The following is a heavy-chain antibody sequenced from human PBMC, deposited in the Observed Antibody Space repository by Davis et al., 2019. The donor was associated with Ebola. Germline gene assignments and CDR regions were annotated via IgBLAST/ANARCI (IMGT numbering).Heavy chain of an antibody. J-gene: IGHJ6*02. D-gene: IGHD3-10*01. CDR3: ASEWFRGRYYYYGMDV. V-gene: IGHV3-53*01. CDR1: GFTVSSNY. CDR2: IYSGGST. Sequence: LSLTCAASGFTVSSNYMSWVRQAPGKGLEWVSVIYSGGSTYYADSVKGRFTISRDNSKNTLYLQMNSLRAEDTAVYYCASEWFRGRYYYYGMDVWGQGTTVTVSS.